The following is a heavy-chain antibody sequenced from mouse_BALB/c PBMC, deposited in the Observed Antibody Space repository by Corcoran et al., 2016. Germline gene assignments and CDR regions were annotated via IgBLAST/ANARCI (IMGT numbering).Heavy chain of an antibody. CDR1: GYSITSGYY. J-gene: IGHJ2*01. CDR2: ISYDGSN. Sequence: DVQLQESGPGLVKPSQSLSLTCSVTGYSITSGYYWNWIRQFPGNKLEWMGYISYDGSNNYNPSLKNRISITRDTSKNQFFLKLNSVTTEDTATYYCATLYYPFDYWGQGTTLTVSS. CDR3: ATLYYPFDY. D-gene: IGHD1-1*01. V-gene: IGHV3-6*02.